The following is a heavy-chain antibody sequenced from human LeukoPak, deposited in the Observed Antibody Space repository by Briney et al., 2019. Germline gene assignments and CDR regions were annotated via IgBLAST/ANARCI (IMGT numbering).Heavy chain of an antibody. CDR1: GFTFSSYA. CDR3: ARGTYYYDSSGLYYFDY. V-gene: IGHV3-23*01. Sequence: GGSLRLSCAASGFTFSSYAMSWVRQAPGKGLEWVSAISGSGGSTYYADSVKGRFTISRDNSKNTLYLQMNSLRAEDTALYYCARGTYYYDSSGLYYFDYWGQGTLVTVSS. J-gene: IGHJ4*02. D-gene: IGHD3-22*01. CDR2: ISGSGGST.